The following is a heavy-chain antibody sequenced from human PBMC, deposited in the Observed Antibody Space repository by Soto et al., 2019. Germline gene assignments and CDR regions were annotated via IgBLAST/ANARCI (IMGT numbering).Heavy chain of an antibody. D-gene: IGHD1-26*01. V-gene: IGHV4-34*01. J-gene: IGHJ4*02. Sequence: QVQLQQWGAGLLKPSETLSLTCAVYGKSLSGYYWSWIRQPPGKALEWIGEINHSGNTNYNPSLKSRVTLSVDTSKDQLFPNLSSVTAADPAMYYCGGHHVRGRTIAGAAEFWGQGTLVTVSS. CDR1: GKSLSGYY. CDR3: GGHHVRGRTIAGAAEF. CDR2: INHSGNT.